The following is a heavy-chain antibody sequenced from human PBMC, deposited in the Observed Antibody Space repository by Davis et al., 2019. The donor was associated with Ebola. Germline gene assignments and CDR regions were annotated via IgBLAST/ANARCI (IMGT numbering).Heavy chain of an antibody. Sequence: GESLKISCAASGFTFSNYAINWVRQAPGKGLEWVLGVSASGGSANYADSVKGRFTISRDNSKNTLYLQLNSPRAEDTAVYYCAKDQWEDDYWYFDHWGRGTLVTVSS. CDR1: GFTFSNYA. CDR3: AKDQWEDDYWYFDH. J-gene: IGHJ2*01. V-gene: IGHV3-23*01. CDR2: VSASGGSA. D-gene: IGHD1-26*01.